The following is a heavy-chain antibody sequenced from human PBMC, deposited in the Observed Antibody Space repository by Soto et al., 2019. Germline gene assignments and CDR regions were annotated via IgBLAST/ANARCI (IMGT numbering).Heavy chain of an antibody. CDR1: GFSLTTSGVG. CDR2: IYWDDEK. J-gene: IGHJ4*02. V-gene: IGHV2-5*02. CDR3: AHIGVGTTYLCDY. Sequence: QITLKESGPTLVKPTQTLTLTCTFSGFSLTTSGVGVGWIRQPTGKALEWVAVIYWDDEKRYRPSLKSRLTITKDASKNQVVLRMTNMDPVDTATYYCAHIGVGTTYLCDYWGQGTLVTVSA. D-gene: IGHD1-26*01.